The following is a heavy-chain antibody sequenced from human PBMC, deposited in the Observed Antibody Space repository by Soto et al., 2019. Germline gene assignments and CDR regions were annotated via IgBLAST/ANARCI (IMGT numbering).Heavy chain of an antibody. Sequence: PGGSLRLSCAASGFTFSSYGMHWVRQSPGKGLEWVAVIPYDGSNKYYADSVKGRFTISRDNSKNTLYLQMNSLRAEDTAVYYCAAHSSSWYSARGWFDPWGQGTLVTVSS. V-gene: IGHV3-30*03. D-gene: IGHD6-13*01. J-gene: IGHJ5*02. CDR3: AAHSSSWYSARGWFDP. CDR2: IPYDGSNK. CDR1: GFTFSSYG.